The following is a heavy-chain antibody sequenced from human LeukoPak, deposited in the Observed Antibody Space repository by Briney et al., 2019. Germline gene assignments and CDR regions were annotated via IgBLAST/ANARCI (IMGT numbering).Heavy chain of an antibody. V-gene: IGHV3-7*01. CDR2: IKQDGSEK. J-gene: IGHJ4*02. D-gene: IGHD6-19*01. CDR1: GFTFSSYW. Sequence: PGGSLRLSCAASGFTFSSYWMSWVRQAPGKGLEWVANIKQDGSEKYYVDSVKGRFTISRDSAKNSLYLQMNSLRAEDTAVYYCARDLPRIAVAGREYYFDYWGQGTLVTVSS. CDR3: ARDLPRIAVAGREYYFDY.